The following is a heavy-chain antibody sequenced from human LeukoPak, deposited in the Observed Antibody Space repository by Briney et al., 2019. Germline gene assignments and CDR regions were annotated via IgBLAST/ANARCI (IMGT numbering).Heavy chain of an antibody. Sequence: GESLKISCKGSGYSFTSYWIGWVRQMPGKGLEWMGIIYPGDSDTRYSPSFQGQATISADKSLTTAYLRWSSLKASDTAMYYCARGFGSTWLEYWGQGTLVTVSS. J-gene: IGHJ1*01. CDR2: IYPGDSDT. CDR1: GYSFTSYW. CDR3: ARGFGSTWLEY. V-gene: IGHV5-51*01. D-gene: IGHD6-13*01.